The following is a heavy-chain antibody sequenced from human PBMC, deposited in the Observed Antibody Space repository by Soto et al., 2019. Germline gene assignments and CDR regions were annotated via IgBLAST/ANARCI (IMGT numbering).Heavy chain of an antibody. V-gene: IGHV3-48*02. CDR2: ISDNSRHI. CDR3: ARDKTGFGSIDY. Sequence: DVQVVESGGGLVQPGGSLRLSCTSSGFTFWPFGMNWVRQAPGKGLEWISYISDNSRHIYYADSVKGRFTISRDNVKNSLSLQMNDLRDEDTGLYFCARDKTGFGSIDYWGQGTLVTVSS. D-gene: IGHD3-16*01. J-gene: IGHJ4*02. CDR1: GFTFWPFG.